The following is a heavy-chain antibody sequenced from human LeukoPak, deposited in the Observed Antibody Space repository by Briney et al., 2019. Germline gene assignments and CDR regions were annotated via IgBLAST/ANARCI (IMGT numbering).Heavy chain of an antibody. Sequence: GGSLRLSCAASGFTFSTYGIHWVRQAPGKGLEWVALIRFDGINKFYADSVKGRFTVSRDNSKNTVHLQMRSLRAEDTAVYYCAKIGLGSSSWWYFDYWGQGALVTVSS. CDR3: AKIGLGSSSWWYFDY. D-gene: IGHD6-13*01. CDR1: GFTFSTYG. CDR2: IRFDGINK. V-gene: IGHV3-30*02. J-gene: IGHJ4*02.